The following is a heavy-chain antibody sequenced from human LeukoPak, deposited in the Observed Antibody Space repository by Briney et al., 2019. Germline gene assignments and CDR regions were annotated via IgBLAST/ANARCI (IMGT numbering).Heavy chain of an antibody. Sequence: SETLSLXCAVSGYSISSGYYWGWIRQPPGKGLEWIGSIYHSGSTYYNPSLKSRVTISVDTSKNQFSLKLSSVTAADTAVYYCARASSSGMDVWGKGTTVTVSS. CDR2: IYHSGST. CDR3: ARASSSGMDV. D-gene: IGHD6-6*01. CDR1: GYSISSGYY. V-gene: IGHV4-38-2*01. J-gene: IGHJ6*03.